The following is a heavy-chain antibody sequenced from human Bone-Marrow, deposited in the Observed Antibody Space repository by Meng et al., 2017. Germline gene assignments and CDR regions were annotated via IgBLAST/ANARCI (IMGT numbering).Heavy chain of an antibody. D-gene: IGHD1-26*01. V-gene: IGHV1-18*01. CDR3: ARSHLGGGISGY. J-gene: IGHJ4*02. Sequence: QVQLVQAGAEVKKPGSSVMVSCKASGYTCTSYGISWVRQAPGQGLEWMGWISAYNGNTNYAQKLQGRVTMTTDTSTSTAYMELRSLRSDDTAVYYCARSHLGGGISGYWGQGTLVTVSS. CDR2: ISAYNGNT. CDR1: GYTCTSYG.